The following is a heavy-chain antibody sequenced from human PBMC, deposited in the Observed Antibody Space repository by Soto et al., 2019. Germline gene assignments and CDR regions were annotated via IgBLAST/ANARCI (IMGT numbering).Heavy chain of an antibody. CDR1: GFTLSDYA. CDR3: ARMRAGSGYDPGDS. V-gene: IGHV3-23*01. CDR2: ISDSGGRT. Sequence: EVQLLESGGDLVQPGGSLRLSCAASGFTLSDYAMSWVRQAPGKGLEWVSTISDSGGRTYYADSVKGRFTISRDSSKNTLYLQMNSLRADDTALYYCARMRAGSGYDPGDSWGQGTLVTVSS. J-gene: IGHJ4*02. D-gene: IGHD5-12*01.